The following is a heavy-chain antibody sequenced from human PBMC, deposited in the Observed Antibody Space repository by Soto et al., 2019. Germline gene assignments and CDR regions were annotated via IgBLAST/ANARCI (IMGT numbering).Heavy chain of an antibody. CDR2: ISAYNGNT. J-gene: IGHJ4*02. D-gene: IGHD5-12*01. CDR1: GYTFTSYG. Sequence: ASVKVSCKASGYTFTSYGISWVRQAPGQGLEWMGWISAYNGNTNYAQKLQGRVTMTTDTSTSTAYMELRSLRSDDTAVYYCAIDTTRGYSGYDYGQDFDDWAQGTLVTVSS. V-gene: IGHV1-18*01. CDR3: AIDTTRGYSGYDYGQDFDD.